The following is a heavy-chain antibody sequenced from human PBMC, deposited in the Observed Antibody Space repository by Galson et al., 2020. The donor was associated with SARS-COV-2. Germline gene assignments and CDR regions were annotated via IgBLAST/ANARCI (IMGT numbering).Heavy chain of an antibody. CDR2: ISKDGSKT. CDR1: GFTFSGYA. D-gene: IGHD6-19*01. Sequence: GGSLRLSCEASGFTFSGYAMHWVRQAPGKRLEWVAVISKDGSKTNYADSVKGRFTISRDNSKNRLYVQMSSLRAEDTAVYHCVREGPSRSRGWYDDFDYWGQGTLVTVAS. CDR3: VREGPSRSRGWYDDFDY. V-gene: IGHV3-30*04. J-gene: IGHJ4*02.